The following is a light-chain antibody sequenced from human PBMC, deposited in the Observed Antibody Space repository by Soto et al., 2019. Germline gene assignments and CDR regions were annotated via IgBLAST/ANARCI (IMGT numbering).Light chain of an antibody. V-gene: IGLV1-47*01. CDR1: SSNIGSNY. CDR3: AVWDDSLSGVV. J-gene: IGLJ2*01. Sequence: QAVVTQPPSASGTPGQRVTISCSGSSSNIGSNYVYWYQQLPGTAPKLLIYRNNHRPSGVPDRFSGSMSGTSASLAISGLRSEDEADYYCAVWDDSLSGVVFGGGTKLTVL. CDR2: RNN.